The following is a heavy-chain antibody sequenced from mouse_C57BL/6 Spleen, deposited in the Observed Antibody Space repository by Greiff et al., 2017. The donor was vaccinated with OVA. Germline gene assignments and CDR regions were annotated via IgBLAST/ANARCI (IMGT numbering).Heavy chain of an antibody. D-gene: IGHD1-1*01. V-gene: IGHV1-81*01. CDR1: GYTFTSYG. CDR3: ARSRYYYGSSGNYFDY. J-gene: IGHJ2*01. Sequence: QVQLQQSGAELARPGASVKLSCKASGYTFTSYGISWVTQRTGQGLEWIGEIYPRSGNTYYNEKFKGKATLSADKSSSTAYMELRSLTSEDSAVYFCARSRYYYGSSGNYFDYWGQGTTLTVSS. CDR2: IYPRSGNT.